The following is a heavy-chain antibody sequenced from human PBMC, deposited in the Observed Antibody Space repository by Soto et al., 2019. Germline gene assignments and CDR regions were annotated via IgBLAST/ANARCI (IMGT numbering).Heavy chain of an antibody. D-gene: IGHD3-10*01. CDR1: GFTFSSYG. V-gene: IGHV3-30*18. CDR3: AKEKSLLWVGEPVYY. CDR2: ISYDGSNK. J-gene: IGHJ4*02. Sequence: QVQLVESGGGVVQPGRSLRLSCAASGFTFSSYGMHWVRQAPGKGLEWVAVISYDGSNKYYADSVKGRFTISRDNSKNTLYLQMNSPKAEDTAVYYCAKEKSLLWVGEPVYYWGQGTLVTVSS.